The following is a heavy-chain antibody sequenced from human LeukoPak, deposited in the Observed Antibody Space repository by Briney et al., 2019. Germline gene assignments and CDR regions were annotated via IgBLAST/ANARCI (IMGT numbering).Heavy chain of an antibody. CDR2: IYYSGGT. D-gene: IGHD5-24*01. CDR3: ARVDMATVPCY. CDR1: GGSINYYY. Sequence: PSETLSLTCTVSGGSINYYYWMWIRQPPGKGLEWIGYIYYSGGTHYNPSLKSRVTMLVDTSKNQFSLKLTAVTAADTAVYYCARVDMATVPCYWGQGTLVTVSS. J-gene: IGHJ4*02. V-gene: IGHV4-59*01.